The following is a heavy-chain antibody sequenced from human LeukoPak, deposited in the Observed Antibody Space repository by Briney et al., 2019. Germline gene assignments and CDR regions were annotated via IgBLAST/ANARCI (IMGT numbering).Heavy chain of an antibody. D-gene: IGHD3-22*01. Sequence: ASVKVSCKASGYTFTGYYMHWVRQAPGQGLEWMGWINPNSGGTNYAQKFQGRVTMTRDTSISTAYMELSRLRSDGTAVYYCASDNYYDSSGYYDYWGQGTLVTVSS. CDR2: INPNSGGT. V-gene: IGHV1-2*02. CDR3: ASDNYYDSSGYYDY. CDR1: GYTFTGYY. J-gene: IGHJ4*02.